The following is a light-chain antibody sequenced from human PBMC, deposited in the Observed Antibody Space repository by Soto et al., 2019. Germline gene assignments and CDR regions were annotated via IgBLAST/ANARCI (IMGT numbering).Light chain of an antibody. CDR1: QSISSW. CDR2: KAS. CDR3: QQYHSYSLT. Sequence: DIQMTQSPSTLSASVGDRVTITCRASQSISSWLAWYQQKPGKAPKLLIYKASSLEGGVPSRFSGSGSGTDFTLTISNLQPDDVATYYCQQYHSYSLTFGGGTKVDIK. V-gene: IGKV1-5*03. J-gene: IGKJ4*01.